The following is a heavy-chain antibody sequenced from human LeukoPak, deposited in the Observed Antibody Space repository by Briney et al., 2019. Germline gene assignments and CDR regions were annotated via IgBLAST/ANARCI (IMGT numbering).Heavy chain of an antibody. CDR2: IYYSGST. D-gene: IGHD5-18*01. V-gene: IGHV4-39*07. CDR3: ARGSLIINRSWIQLWTTAMAPGCFDY. Sequence: PSETLSLTCTVSGGSISSSSYYWGWIRQPPGKGLEWIGSIYYSGSTYYNPSLKSRVTISVDTSKNQFSLKLSSVTAADTAVYYCARGSLIINRSWIQLWTTAMAPGCFDYWGQGTLVTVSS. CDR1: GGSISSSSYY. J-gene: IGHJ4*02.